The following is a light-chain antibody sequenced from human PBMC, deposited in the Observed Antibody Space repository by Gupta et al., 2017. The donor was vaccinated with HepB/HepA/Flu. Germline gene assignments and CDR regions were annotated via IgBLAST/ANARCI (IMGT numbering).Light chain of an antibody. CDR3: QQRSNWPPIT. CDR1: QSVSSY. CDR2: DAS. V-gene: IGKV3-11*01. J-gene: IGKJ5*01. Sequence: EIVLTQSPATLSLSPGERATLSCRASQSVSSYLAWYQQKPGQAPRLLIYDASNRANGIPVRFSGSGSGTDFTLTISSLEPEDFAVYYCQQRSNWPPITFGQGTRLEIK.